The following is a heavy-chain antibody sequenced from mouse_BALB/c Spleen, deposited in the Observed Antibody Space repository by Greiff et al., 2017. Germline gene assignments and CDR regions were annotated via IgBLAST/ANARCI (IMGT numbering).Heavy chain of an antibody. D-gene: IGHD1-2*01. CDR1: GYTFTSYY. Sequence: QVQLQQSGAELVKPGASVKLSCKASGYTFTSYYMYWVKQRPGQGLEWIGEINPSNGGTNFNEKFKSKATLTVDKSSSTAYMQLSSLTSEDSAVYYCARSGDYDGYYYAMDYWGQGTSVTVSS. V-gene: IGHV1S81*02. CDR3: ARSGDYDGYYYAMDY. J-gene: IGHJ4*01. CDR2: INPSNGGT.